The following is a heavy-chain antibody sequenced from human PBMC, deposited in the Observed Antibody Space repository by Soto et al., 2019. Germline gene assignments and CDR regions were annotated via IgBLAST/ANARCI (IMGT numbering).Heavy chain of an antibody. CDR3: ATQDFESGRSHLDY. J-gene: IGHJ4*02. CDR2: INAANGHT. V-gene: IGHV1-3*01. D-gene: IGHD3-10*01. CDR1: GYTFTHYA. Sequence: QVQVVQSGAEVKRPGASVKVSCKASGYTFTHYAIHWVRQAPGQRPELMGWINAANGHTKYSQTFQGRVTLTRDTSATTAYMELSSLSSEDTAVYDCATQDFESGRSHLDYWGQGTLVTVSS.